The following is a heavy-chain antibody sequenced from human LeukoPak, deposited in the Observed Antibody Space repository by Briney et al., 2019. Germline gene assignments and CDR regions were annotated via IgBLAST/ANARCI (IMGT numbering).Heavy chain of an antibody. CDR2: IWYDGSNK. V-gene: IGHV3-33*01. CDR3: ARWGSTPQQLVPIVDY. J-gene: IGHJ4*02. Sequence: GGSLRLSCAASGFTFSSYGMHWVRQAPGKGLEWVAVIWYDGSNKYYADSVKGRLTISRDNSKNTLYLQMNSLRAEDTAVYYCARWGSTPQQLVPIVDYWGQGTLVTVSS. CDR1: GFTFSSYG. D-gene: IGHD6-13*01.